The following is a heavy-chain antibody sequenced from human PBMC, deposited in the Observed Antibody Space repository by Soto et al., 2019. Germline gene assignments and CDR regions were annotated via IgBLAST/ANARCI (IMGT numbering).Heavy chain of an antibody. D-gene: IGHD1-7*01. CDR1: GFAFRSYA. Sequence: GSLRLSCAASGFAFRSYATSWVRQAPGKGLEWVSTMRGSGDDTYYADSVKGRFTMSSDKSKNTLYLHMNSLRAEDTALYYCARTFIEPTTHYYGMDVWGQGTTVTVSS. V-gene: IGHV3-23*01. CDR3: ARTFIEPTTHYYGMDV. J-gene: IGHJ6*02. CDR2: MRGSGDDT.